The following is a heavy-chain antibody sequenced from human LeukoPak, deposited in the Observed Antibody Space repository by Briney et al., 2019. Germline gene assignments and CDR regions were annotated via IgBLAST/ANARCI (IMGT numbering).Heavy chain of an antibody. D-gene: IGHD3-9*01. V-gene: IGHV3-7*03. CDR3: ARGASPLIGRFDS. J-gene: IGHJ4*02. Sequence: GGSLRLSCVASGFTFSTYWMSWVRQAPGKGLEWVANIKHDASASYYVDSVRGRFTISRDSAKSSLYLQMNGLRAEDTAVYFCARGASPLIGRFDSWGQGTLVTVSS. CDR2: IKHDASAS. CDR1: GFTFSTYW.